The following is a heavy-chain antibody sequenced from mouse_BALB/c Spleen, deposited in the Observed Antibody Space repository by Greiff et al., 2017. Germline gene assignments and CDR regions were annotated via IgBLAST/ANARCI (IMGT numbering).Heavy chain of an antibody. CDR2: ISSGGST. Sequence: EVKLQESGGGLVKPGGSLKLSCAASGFTFSSYAMSWVRQTPEKRLEWVASISSGGSTYYPDSVKGRFTISRDNARNILYLQMSSLRSEDTAMYYCARGGDWYFDVWGAGTTVTVSS. J-gene: IGHJ1*01. V-gene: IGHV5-6-5*01. CDR3: ARGGDWYFDV. CDR1: GFTFSSYA.